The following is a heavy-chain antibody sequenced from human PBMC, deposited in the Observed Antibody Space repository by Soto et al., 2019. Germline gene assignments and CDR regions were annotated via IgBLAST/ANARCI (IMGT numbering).Heavy chain of an antibody. J-gene: IGHJ4*02. CDR3: ARGLRGYSYDLAAVDFDY. Sequence: GGSLRLSCVASGFTFGSCGMNWVRQAPGKGLEWVAGVSPHGANTYYADSVRGRFIISRDDSRNTVSLDMNSLRGDDTAVYYCARGLRGYSYDLAAVDFDYWGQGTLVTVSS. CDR1: GFTFGSCG. CDR2: VSPHGANT. D-gene: IGHD5-18*01. V-gene: IGHV3-23*01.